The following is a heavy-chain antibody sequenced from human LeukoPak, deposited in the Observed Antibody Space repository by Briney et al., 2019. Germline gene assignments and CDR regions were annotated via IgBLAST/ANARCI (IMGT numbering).Heavy chain of an antibody. CDR3: ARVEMATIGALDY. CDR2: INPNSGGT. V-gene: IGHV1-2*02. D-gene: IGHD5-24*01. CDR1: GYTFTGYY. J-gene: IGHJ4*02. Sequence: ASVKLSCKASGYTFTGYYMHWVRQAPGQGLEWMGWINPNSGGTNYAQKFQGSVTMTRDTSISTAYKELSRLRSDDAAVYYWARVEMATIGALDYWGQGTLVTVSS.